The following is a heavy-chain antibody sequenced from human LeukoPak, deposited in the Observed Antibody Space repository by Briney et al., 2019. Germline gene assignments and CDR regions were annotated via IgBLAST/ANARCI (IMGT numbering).Heavy chain of an antibody. J-gene: IGHJ4*02. CDR2: ISWNSGSI. V-gene: IGHV3-9*01. Sequence: PGGSLRLSCAASGFTFDDYAMHWVRQAPGKGLEWVSGISWNSGSIGYADSVKGRFTISRDNAKNSLYLQMNSLRAEDTALYYCAKDRGDDILTGPFDYWGQGTLVTVSS. D-gene: IGHD3-9*01. CDR1: GFTFDDYA. CDR3: AKDRGDDILTGPFDY.